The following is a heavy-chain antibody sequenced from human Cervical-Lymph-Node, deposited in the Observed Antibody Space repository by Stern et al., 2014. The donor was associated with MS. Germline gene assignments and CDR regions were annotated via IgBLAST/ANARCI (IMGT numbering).Heavy chain of an antibody. V-gene: IGHV1-69*06. CDR2: IIPIFGTP. J-gene: IGHJ5*02. CDR1: GGNVSSHT. D-gene: IGHD4/OR15-4a*01. CDR3: AREVTMVGFDP. Sequence: VQLVESGAEVKKPGSSVKVSCVASGGNVSSHTISWLRQAPGPGLEWMGGIIPIFGTPNYAQKFQGKVTITADKSTSTAYLELNSLRSDDTAVYYCAREVTMVGFDPRGQGTLVTVSS.